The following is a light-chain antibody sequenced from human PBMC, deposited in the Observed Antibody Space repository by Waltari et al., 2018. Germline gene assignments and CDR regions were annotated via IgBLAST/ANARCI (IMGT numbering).Light chain of an antibody. V-gene: IGKV2-30*02. J-gene: IGKJ1*01. CDR2: KVS. CDR3: MQGTHWPPWT. CDR1: QDLVHRDGTTY. Sequence: DVVMTQSPLSLPVTLGQPASIPCRSSQDLVHRDGTTYLTWFQQRPGQSPRRLIYKVSNRDSGVPDRFSGIGSGTDFTLKISRVEAEDVGVYYCMQGTHWPPWTFGQGTKVEIK.